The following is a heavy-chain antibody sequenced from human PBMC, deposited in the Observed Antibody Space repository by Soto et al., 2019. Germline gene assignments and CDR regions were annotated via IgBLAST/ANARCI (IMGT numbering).Heavy chain of an antibody. CDR1: GFTVSSNY. Sequence: EVQLVESGGGLVQPGGSLRLSCAASGFTVSSNYMSWVRQAPGKGLEWVSVIYSGGSTYYADSVKGRFTISRDNSKNTLYLQMNSLRAEDTAVYYCARDGGFGFGESANYYYYYGMDVWGQGTTVTVSS. CDR2: IYSGGST. D-gene: IGHD3-10*01. V-gene: IGHV3-66*01. CDR3: ARDGGFGFGESANYYYYYGMDV. J-gene: IGHJ6*02.